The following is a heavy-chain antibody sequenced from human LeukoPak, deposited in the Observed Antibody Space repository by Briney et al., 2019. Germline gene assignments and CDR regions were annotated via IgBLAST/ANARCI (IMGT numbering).Heavy chain of an antibody. CDR2: ISTYNGNT. Sequence: ASVKVSCKASGYTFTGYYMHWVRQAPGQGLEWMGWISTYNGNTNYARKFQARVTMTTDTSTSTAYMELRSLRSDDTAVYYCARDLEPFYHDSSGYFPAYWGQGTLVTVSS. J-gene: IGHJ4*02. D-gene: IGHD3-22*01. CDR1: GYTFTGYY. V-gene: IGHV1-18*04. CDR3: ARDLEPFYHDSSGYFPAY.